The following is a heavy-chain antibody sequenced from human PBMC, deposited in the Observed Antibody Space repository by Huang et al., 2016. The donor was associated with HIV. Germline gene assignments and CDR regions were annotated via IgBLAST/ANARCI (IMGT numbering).Heavy chain of an antibody. CDR3: ATSYGYFPH. CDR1: GFTLSVYS. CDR2: INNKGSKI. D-gene: IGHD5-18*01. J-gene: IGHJ1*01. Sequence: EVQLVESGGGLVQPGGSLTLSCAASGFTLSVYSMNWVRQTPVKGLEWVSYINNKGSKIFYAESVKGRFTISRDNAKNSLYLQMNSLRDDDTAVFYCATSYGYFPHWGQGTLVTVSS. V-gene: IGHV3-48*02.